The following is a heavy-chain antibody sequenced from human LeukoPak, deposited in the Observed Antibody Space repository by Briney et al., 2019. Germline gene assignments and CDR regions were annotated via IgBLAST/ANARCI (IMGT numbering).Heavy chain of an antibody. CDR3: AMRAGGYYGNMAV. D-gene: IGHD3-3*01. J-gene: IGHJ6*03. CDR2: INPSGSST. V-gene: IGHV1-46*01. Sequence: GASVKVSCKASGYTFATYYMHWVRQAPGQGLEWMGIINPSGSSTSYAQKFQGRVTITRETSTSTIYMELSSLRSEDTAVYYCAMRAGGYYGNMAVWGKGTTVTVSS. CDR1: GYTFATYY.